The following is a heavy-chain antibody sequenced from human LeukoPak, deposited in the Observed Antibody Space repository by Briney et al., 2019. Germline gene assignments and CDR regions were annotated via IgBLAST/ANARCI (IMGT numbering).Heavy chain of an antibody. V-gene: IGHV3-7*01. CDR1: GFTFSSYW. D-gene: IGHD3-22*01. CDR2: IKQDGSEK. Sequence: GGSLRLSCAASGFTFSSYWMSWVRQAPGKGLEWVANIKQDGSEKYYVDSVKGRFTISRDNAKNSLYLQMNSLRAEDTAVYYCARDPHYYDSSGAVYWGQGTLVTVSS. J-gene: IGHJ4*02. CDR3: ARDPHYYDSSGAVY.